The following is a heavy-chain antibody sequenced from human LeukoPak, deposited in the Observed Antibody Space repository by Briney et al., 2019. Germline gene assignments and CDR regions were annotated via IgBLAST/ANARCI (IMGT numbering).Heavy chain of an antibody. Sequence: PSETLSLTCTVSGGSISSYYWSWIRQPPGKGLEWIGYIYYSGSTNYNPSLKSRVTISVDTSKNQFSLKLSSVTAADTAVYYCASLNDYKNAFDIWGQGTMVTVSS. CDR3: ASLNDYKNAFDI. CDR2: IYYSGST. V-gene: IGHV4-59*01. J-gene: IGHJ3*02. D-gene: IGHD4-11*01. CDR1: GGSISSYY.